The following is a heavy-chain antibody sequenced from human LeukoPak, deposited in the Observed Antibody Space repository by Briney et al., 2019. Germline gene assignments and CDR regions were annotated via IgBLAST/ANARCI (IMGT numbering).Heavy chain of an antibody. J-gene: IGHJ4*02. CDR2: IYSGGST. CDR1: GFTVSGNY. Sequence: GGSLRLSCAASGFTVSGNYMSWVRQAPGKGLGWVSVIYSGGSTYYADSVKGRSTISRDNSKNTLFLQMNSLRPEDTAVYYCARGTYGNYYFDYWGQGTLVTVSS. CDR3: ARGTYGNYYFDY. V-gene: IGHV3-66*02. D-gene: IGHD3-10*01.